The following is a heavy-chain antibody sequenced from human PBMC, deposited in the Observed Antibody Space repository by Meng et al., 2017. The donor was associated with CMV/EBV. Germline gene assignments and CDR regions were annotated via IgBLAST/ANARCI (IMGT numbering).Heavy chain of an antibody. Sequence: GESLKISCAASGFTFSSYAMHRVRQAPGKGLEWVAVISYDGSNKYYADSVKGRFTISRDNSKNTLYLQMNSLRAEDTAVYYCAREGLRTIFDRTYYYYGMDVWGQGTTVTVSS. J-gene: IGHJ6*02. D-gene: IGHD3-3*01. CDR3: AREGLRTIFDRTYYYYGMDV. CDR2: ISYDGSNK. V-gene: IGHV3-30*04. CDR1: GFTFSSYA.